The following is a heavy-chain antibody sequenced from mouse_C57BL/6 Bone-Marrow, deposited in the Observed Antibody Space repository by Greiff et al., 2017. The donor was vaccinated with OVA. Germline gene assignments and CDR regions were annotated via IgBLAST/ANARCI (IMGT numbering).Heavy chain of an antibody. Sequence: EVQRVESGEGLVKPGGSLKLSCAASGFTFSSYAMSWVRQTPEKRLEWVAYISSGGDYIYYADTVQGRFTISRDNARNTLYLQMSSLKSEDTAMYYCTRDPRYFDVWGTGTTVTVSS. J-gene: IGHJ1*03. CDR1: GFTFSSYA. V-gene: IGHV5-9-1*02. CDR2: ISSGGDYI. CDR3: TRDPRYFDV.